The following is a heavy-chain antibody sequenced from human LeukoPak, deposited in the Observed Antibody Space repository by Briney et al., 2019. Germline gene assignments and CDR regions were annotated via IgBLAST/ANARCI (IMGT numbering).Heavy chain of an antibody. D-gene: IGHD3-3*01. CDR3: ARALGGFLEWFGLDY. V-gene: IGHV1-69*02. J-gene: IGHJ4*02. Sequence: RASVKVSCKASGGTFSSYTISWVRQAPGQGLEWMGRIIPILGIANYAQKFQGRVTITADKSTSTAYMELSSPRSEDTAVYYCARALGGFLEWFGLDYWGQGTLVTVSS. CDR2: IIPILGIA. CDR1: GGTFSSYT.